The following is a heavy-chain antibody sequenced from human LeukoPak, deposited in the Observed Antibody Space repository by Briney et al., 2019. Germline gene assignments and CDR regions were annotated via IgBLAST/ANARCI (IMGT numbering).Heavy chain of an antibody. CDR1: GFTFSSYG. CDR3: ARDRCSSTSCYANY. V-gene: IGHV3-33*01. J-gene: IGHJ4*02. CDR2: IWYDGSNK. D-gene: IGHD2-2*01. Sequence: AGGSLRLSCAAYGFTFSSYGRHWVGQAPGKGLEWVAVIWYDGSNKYYADSVKGRFTISRDNSKNTMYLQMNSLRAEDTAVYYCARDRCSSTSCYANYWGQGTLVTVSS.